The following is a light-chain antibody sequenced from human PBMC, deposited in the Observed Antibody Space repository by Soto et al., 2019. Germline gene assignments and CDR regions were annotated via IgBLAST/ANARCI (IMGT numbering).Light chain of an antibody. V-gene: IGLV2-14*01. CDR3: YSSTNNNTPV. Sequence: QSALTQPASVSGSPGQSITISCTGTSRDVGGYNDVSWYQQHPGKAPRLMIYEVSNRPSGVSNRFSGSKSANTASLTISGLQAEDEADYYCYSSTNNNTPVFGGGTQLTVL. CDR1: SRDVGGYND. J-gene: IGLJ2*01. CDR2: EVS.